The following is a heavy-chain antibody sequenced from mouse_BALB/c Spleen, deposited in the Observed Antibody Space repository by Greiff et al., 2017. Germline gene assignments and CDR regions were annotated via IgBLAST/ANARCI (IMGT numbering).Heavy chain of an antibody. V-gene: IGHV1-9*01. J-gene: IGHJ2*01. CDR2: ILPGSGST. Sequence: VQLQQSGAELMKPGASVKISCKATGNTFSSYWIAWVKQRPGHGLEWIGEILPGSGSTNYNEKFKGKATFTADTSSNTAYMQLSSLTSEDSAVYYCARGTTVVAHYFDYWGQGTTLTVSS. D-gene: IGHD1-1*01. CDR1: GNTFSSYW. CDR3: ARGTTVVAHYFDY.